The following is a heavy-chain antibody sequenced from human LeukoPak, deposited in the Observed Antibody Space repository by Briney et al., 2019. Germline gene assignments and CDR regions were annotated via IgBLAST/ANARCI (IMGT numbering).Heavy chain of an antibody. J-gene: IGHJ5*02. CDR3: ARGLLRSQLDWFDP. D-gene: IGHD6-13*01. V-gene: IGHV1-46*01. CDR1: GYTFTSYY. Sequence: ASVKVSCKASGYTFTSYYMYWVRQAPGQGLEWMGIINPSGGSASYAQKFQGRVTMTRDTSITTAYMELSRLRSDDTAVYYCARGLLRSQLDWFDPWGQGTLVTVSS. CDR2: INPSGGSA.